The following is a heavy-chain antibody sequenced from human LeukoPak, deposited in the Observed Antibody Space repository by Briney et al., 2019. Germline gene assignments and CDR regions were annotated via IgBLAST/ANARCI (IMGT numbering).Heavy chain of an antibody. CDR1: GFTFSDYY. J-gene: IGHJ4*02. CDR3: ARRYDSSFSFDY. Sequence: PGGSLRLSCAASGFTFSDYYMSWIRQAPGKGLEWVSYISSSSSYTNYADSVKGRFTISRDNAKNSLYLQMNSLRAEDTAVYYCARRYDSSFSFDYWGQGTLVTVSS. CDR2: ISSSSSYT. V-gene: IGHV3-11*03. D-gene: IGHD3-22*01.